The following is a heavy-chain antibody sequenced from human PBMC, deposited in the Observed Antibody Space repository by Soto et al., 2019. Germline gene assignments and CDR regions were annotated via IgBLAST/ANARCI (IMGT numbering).Heavy chain of an antibody. CDR1: GYTFTSYG. CDR3: ARGYGHMRTYYYDSSGYSPLDY. V-gene: IGHV1-18*04. CDR2: ISAYNGNT. J-gene: IGHJ4*02. Sequence: ASVKVSCKASGYTFTSYGISWVRQAPGQGLEWMGWISAYNGNTNYAQKLQGRVTMTTDTSTSTAYMELRSLRSDDTAVYYCARGYGHMRTYYYDSSGYSPLDYWGQGTLVTVSS. D-gene: IGHD3-22*01.